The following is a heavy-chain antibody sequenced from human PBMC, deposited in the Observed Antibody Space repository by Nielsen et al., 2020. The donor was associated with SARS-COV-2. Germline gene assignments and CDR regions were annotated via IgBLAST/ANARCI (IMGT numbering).Heavy chain of an antibody. CDR3: ARAPPRGVAGISY. CDR1: GYTFTSYA. D-gene: IGHD6-19*01. Sequence: ASVKVSCKASGYTFTSYAMHWVRQAPGQRPEWMGWINAGNGNTKYSQKFQGRVTITRDTSASTAYMELSSLRSEDTAVYYCARAPPRGVAGISYWGQGTLVTVSS. CDR2: INAGNGNT. V-gene: IGHV1-3*01. J-gene: IGHJ4*02.